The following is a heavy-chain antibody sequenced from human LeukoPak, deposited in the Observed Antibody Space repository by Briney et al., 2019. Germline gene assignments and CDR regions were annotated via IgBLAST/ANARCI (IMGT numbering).Heavy chain of an antibody. CDR1: GFTFSGYS. CDR2: LYHSGST. Sequence: PGGSLRLSCTASGFTFSGYSMNWIRQAPGKGLEWIGELYHSGSTNYNPSLKSRVNISVDKSKNQFSLKLSSVTAADTAVYYCARVSVTSLKDYFDPWGQGTLVTVSS. CDR3: ARVSVTSLKDYFDP. V-gene: IGHV4-34*01. D-gene: IGHD4-11*01. J-gene: IGHJ5*02.